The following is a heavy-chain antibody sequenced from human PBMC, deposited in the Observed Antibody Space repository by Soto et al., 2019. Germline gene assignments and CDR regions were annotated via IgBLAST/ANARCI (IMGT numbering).Heavy chain of an antibody. CDR1: GYTFTSYY. CDR2: ITPIFGTA. J-gene: IGHJ5*02. CDR3: ARDRGPSSGYYPYWFDP. D-gene: IGHD3-22*01. V-gene: IGHV1-69*13. Sequence: SVKVSCKASGYTFTSYYMHWVRQAPGQGLEWMGGITPIFGTANYAQKFQGRVTITADESTSTAYMELSSLRSEDTAVYYCARDRGPSSGYYPYWFDPWGQGTLVTVSS.